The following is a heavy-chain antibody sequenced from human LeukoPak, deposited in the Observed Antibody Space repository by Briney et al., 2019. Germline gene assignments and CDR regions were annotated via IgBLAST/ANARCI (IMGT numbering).Heavy chain of an antibody. J-gene: IGHJ4*02. CDR1: GFTFSSHW. CDR3: AKDHTPVGSGLYFDY. Sequence: GGSLRLSCAASGFTFSSHWMHWVRQAPGKGLVWVSRINSDGSTTTYADSVKGRFTISRDNSKNTLYLQMNSLRAEDTAVYYCAKDHTPVGSGLYFDYWGQGTLVTVSS. D-gene: IGHD6-19*01. CDR2: INSDGSTT. V-gene: IGHV3-74*01.